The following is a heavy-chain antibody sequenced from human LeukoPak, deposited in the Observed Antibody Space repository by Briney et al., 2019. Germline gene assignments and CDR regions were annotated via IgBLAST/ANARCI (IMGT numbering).Heavy chain of an antibody. V-gene: IGHV1-2*02. CDR3: ARDRRTVVTRYYFDY. Sequence: GASVKVSCKASGYTFTGYYMHWVRQAPGQGLGWMGWINPNSGGTNYAQKFQGRVTMTRDTSISTAYMELSRLRSDDTAVYYCARDRRTVVTRYYFDYWGQGTLVTVSS. J-gene: IGHJ4*02. CDR1: GYTFTGYY. CDR2: INPNSGGT. D-gene: IGHD4-23*01.